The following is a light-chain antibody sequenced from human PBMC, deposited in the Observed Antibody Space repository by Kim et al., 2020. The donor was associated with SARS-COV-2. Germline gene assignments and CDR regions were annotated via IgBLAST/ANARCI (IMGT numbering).Light chain of an antibody. CDR1: SGSIASNY. J-gene: IGLJ3*02. V-gene: IGLV6-57*04. Sequence: NFMLTQPHSVSETPGKTVTICCTRSSGSIASNYVQRYQQRPGSAPTTVIYEDNQRPSGVPDRFSGSIDSSSNSASLTISGLKTEDEADYYCQSYDSSNPLVFGGGTQLTVL. CDR3: QSYDSSNPLV. CDR2: EDN.